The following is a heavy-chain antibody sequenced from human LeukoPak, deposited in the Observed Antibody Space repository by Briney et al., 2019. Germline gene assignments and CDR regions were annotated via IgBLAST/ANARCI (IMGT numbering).Heavy chain of an antibody. CDR3: ARGRWFGESLPAHFEY. V-gene: IGHV3-48*01. D-gene: IGHD3-10*01. CDR2: ISSSNNTI. Sequence: GGSLRLSCAVSGFTFSSYSMNWVRQAPGKGLEWVSYISSSNNTIYYADSVKGRFTISRDNAKNSLYLRMNTLRADDTAVYYCARGRWFGESLPAHFEYWGQGTLVTVSS. J-gene: IGHJ4*02. CDR1: GFTFSSYS.